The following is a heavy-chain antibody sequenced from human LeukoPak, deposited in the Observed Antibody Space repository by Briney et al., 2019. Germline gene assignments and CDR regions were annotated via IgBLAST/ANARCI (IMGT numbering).Heavy chain of an antibody. V-gene: IGHV3-33*01. CDR1: GFTFSHYG. D-gene: IGHD4-17*01. J-gene: IGHJ3*02. CDR3: ARDFGTTVTTFGAVDI. Sequence: GSLRLCCAASGFTFSHYGMHWVRQAPGKGLEWVALIWDDGNKKSHADTVKGRFTISRDNSRNTLYLQMNSLRAEDTAVYYCARDFGTTVTTFGAVDIWGQGTKVIVSS. CDR2: IWDDGNKK.